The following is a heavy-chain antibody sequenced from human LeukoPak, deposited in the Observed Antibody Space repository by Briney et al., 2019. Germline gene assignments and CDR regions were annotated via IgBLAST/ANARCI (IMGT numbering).Heavy chain of an antibody. CDR1: GYSISSGYY. J-gene: IGHJ4*02. CDR3: ASPESGSYGFDY. D-gene: IGHD1-26*01. V-gene: IGHV4-38-2*02. Sequence: SETLSLTCTVSGYSISSGYYWGWIRQPPGQGLEWIGSIYYSGSTYYNPSLKSRVTISVDTSKNQFSLKLSSVTAADTAVYYCASPESGSYGFDYWGQGTLVTVSS. CDR2: IYYSGST.